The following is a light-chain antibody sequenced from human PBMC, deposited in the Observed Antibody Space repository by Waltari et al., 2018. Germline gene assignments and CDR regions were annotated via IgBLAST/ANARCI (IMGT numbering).Light chain of an antibody. CDR1: QSVSNNQ. CDR3: QQYGSSPLT. J-gene: IGKJ5*01. CDR2: GAF. V-gene: IGKV3-20*01. Sequence: EIVLTQSPGTLFLSPGESATLSCRASQSVSNNQLAWYQQSPGPAPRLVIYGAFARATAIPDRFSGTGSGTDFTLTISRLEPEDFAMYYCQQYGSSPLTFGQGTRLEIK.